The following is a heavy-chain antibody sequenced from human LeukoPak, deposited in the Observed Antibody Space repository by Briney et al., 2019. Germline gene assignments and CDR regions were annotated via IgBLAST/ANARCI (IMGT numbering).Heavy chain of an antibody. V-gene: IGHV1-69*13. D-gene: IGHD3-9*01. J-gene: IGHJ3*02. CDR2: IIPIFGTA. CDR3: AREADYDILTGLGGDAFDI. Sequence: GASVKVSCKASGGTFSSYAISWVRLAPGQGLEWMGGIIPIFGTANYAQKFQGRVTITADESTSTAYMELSSLRSEDTAVYYCAREADYDILTGLGGDAFDIWGQGTMVTVSS. CDR1: GGTFSSYA.